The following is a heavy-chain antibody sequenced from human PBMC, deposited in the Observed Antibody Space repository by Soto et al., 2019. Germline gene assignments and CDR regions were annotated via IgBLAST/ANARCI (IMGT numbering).Heavy chain of an antibody. Sequence: GGSLRLSCAASGFTFSSYAMHWVRQAPGEGLEWVAVISYDGSNKYYADSVKGRFTISRDNSKNTLYLQMDSLRAEDTAVYYCARGSHGYWGQGTLVTVSS. CDR2: ISYDGSNK. J-gene: IGHJ4*02. CDR3: ARGSHGY. V-gene: IGHV3-30-3*01. CDR1: GFTFSSYA. D-gene: IGHD3-10*01.